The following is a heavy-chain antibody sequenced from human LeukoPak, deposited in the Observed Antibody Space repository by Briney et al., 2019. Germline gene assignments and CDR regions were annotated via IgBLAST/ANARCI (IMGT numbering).Heavy chain of an antibody. CDR3: ASISLSGWVNDH. CDR2: ISSDGSST. CDR1: GFTFSSHW. D-gene: IGHD6-19*01. J-gene: IGHJ4*02. V-gene: IGHV3-74*01. Sequence: GGSLRLSCAASGFTFSSHWMHWVRQAPGKGLVWVTRISSDGSSTSYADSVRGRFTISRDNAKNTLFLQMSSLRAEDTAIYYCASISLSGWVNDHWGQGTLVTVSS.